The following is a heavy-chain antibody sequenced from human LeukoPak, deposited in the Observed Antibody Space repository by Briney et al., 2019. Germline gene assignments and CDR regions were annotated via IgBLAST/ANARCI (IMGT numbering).Heavy chain of an antibody. CDR2: ITTNGDT. V-gene: IGHV3-13*01. D-gene: IGHD1-26*01. CDR3: ARGEVGALDY. CDR1: GFTFSGYD. J-gene: IGHJ4*02. Sequence: PGGSLRLSCAASGFTFSGYDMHWVRQATGKGLEWVSAITTNGDTYYPGSVKGRFTIARDNSKNTLYLQMNSLRAEDTAVYYCARGEVGALDYWGQGALVTVSS.